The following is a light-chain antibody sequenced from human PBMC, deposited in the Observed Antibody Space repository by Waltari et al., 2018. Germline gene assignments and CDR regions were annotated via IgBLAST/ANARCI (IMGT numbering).Light chain of an antibody. J-gene: IGLJ2*01. CDR3: SSYIGSSTLEL. CDR2: DVS. Sequence: QSALTQPASVSGSPGQSITISCTGTSSDVAGYNYVSWYQQHPGKAPKLMIFDVSTRPSGVSNRFSGSKSGNTASLTISGLQAEDEADYYCSSYIGSSTLELFGGGTSLTVL. V-gene: IGLV2-14*03. CDR1: SSDVAGYNY.